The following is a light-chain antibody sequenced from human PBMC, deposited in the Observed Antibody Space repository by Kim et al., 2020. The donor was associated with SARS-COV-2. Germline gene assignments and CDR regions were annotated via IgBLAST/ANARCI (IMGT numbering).Light chain of an antibody. Sequence: SPGQTASITCSGDNLGDKYACWYQQKPGQSPVLVIYQDSKRPSGIPERFSGSNSGNTATLTISGTQAMDEADYYCQAWDSSTASYVFGTGTKVTVL. J-gene: IGLJ1*01. CDR1: NLGDKY. CDR3: QAWDSSTASYV. V-gene: IGLV3-1*01. CDR2: QDS.